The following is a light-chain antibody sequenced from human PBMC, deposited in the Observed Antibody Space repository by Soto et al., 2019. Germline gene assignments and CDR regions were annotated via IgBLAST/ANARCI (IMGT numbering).Light chain of an antibody. CDR2: GTS. V-gene: IGKV3-20*01. Sequence: IVLTQSPGTLSLSPGERATLSCRASQSVSSSYLAWYQQRPGQAPRLLIYGTSSRATAIPDRSSGSGSGTDFTLTISRLEPEDFAVYYCQQYGSSSWTFGQGTKV. CDR1: QSVSSSY. J-gene: IGKJ1*01. CDR3: QQYGSSSWT.